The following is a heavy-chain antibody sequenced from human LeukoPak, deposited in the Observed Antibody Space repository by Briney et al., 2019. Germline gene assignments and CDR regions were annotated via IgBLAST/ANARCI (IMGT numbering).Heavy chain of an antibody. CDR2: ISQTDGS. CDR1: GDSISRYY. Sequence: SETLSLTCSVSGDSISRYYWTWIRQPPGKGLEWIGYISQTDGSKYDPSLRSRVFMSLDTSNNRLSLTLSSVTAADTATYYCARTPAVYLDAWGQGTLVTVSS. D-gene: IGHD2-15*01. V-gene: IGHV4-59*01. J-gene: IGHJ4*02. CDR3: ARTPAVYLDA.